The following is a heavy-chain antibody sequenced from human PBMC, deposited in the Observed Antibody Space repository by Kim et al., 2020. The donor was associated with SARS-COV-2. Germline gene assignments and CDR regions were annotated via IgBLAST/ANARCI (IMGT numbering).Heavy chain of an antibody. CDR3: ARGSHRLPWEFDY. Sequence: YAQGFTGRFVFSLDTSVSTAYLQISSLKAEDTAVYYCARGSHRLPWEFDYWGQGTLVTVSS. J-gene: IGHJ4*02. V-gene: IGHV7-4-1*02. D-gene: IGHD1-26*01.